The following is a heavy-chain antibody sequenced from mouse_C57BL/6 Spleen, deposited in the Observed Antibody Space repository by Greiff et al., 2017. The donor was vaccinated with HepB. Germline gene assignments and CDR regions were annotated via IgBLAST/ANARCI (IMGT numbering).Heavy chain of an antibody. CDR2: INPDSSTI. V-gene: IGHV4-1*01. Sequence: GIDFSRYWMSWVRRAPGKGLEWIGEINPDSSTINYAPSLKDKFIISRDNAKNTLYLQMSKVRSEDTALYYCATIYYDYNWYFDVWGTGTTVTVSS. CDR1: GIDFSRYW. J-gene: IGHJ1*03. CDR3: ATIYYDYNWYFDV. D-gene: IGHD2-4*01.